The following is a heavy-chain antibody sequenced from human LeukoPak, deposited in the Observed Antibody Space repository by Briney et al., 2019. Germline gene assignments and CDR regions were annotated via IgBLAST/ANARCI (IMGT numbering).Heavy chain of an antibody. V-gene: IGHV1-2*02. D-gene: IGHD5-12*01. CDR1: GYTFTGYY. J-gene: IGHJ6*02. CDR3: ARAGWLLYSGYCYYYGMDV. CDR2: INPNSGGT. Sequence: EASVKVSCKASGYTFTGYYMHWVRQAPGQGLEWMGWINPNSGGTNYAQKFQGRVTMTRDTSISTAYMELSRLRSDDTAVYYCARAGWLLYSGYCYYYGMDVWSQGTTVTVSS.